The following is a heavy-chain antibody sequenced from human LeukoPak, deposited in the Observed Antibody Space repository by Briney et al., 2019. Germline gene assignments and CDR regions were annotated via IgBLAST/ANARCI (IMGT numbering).Heavy chain of an antibody. V-gene: IGHV1-8*02. Sequence: GASVKVSCKASGGTFSSYAISWVRQAPGQGLEWMGWMNPNSGNTGYAQKFQGRVTMTRNTSISTAYMELSSLRSEGTAVYYCARGRHGTKGEFDYWGQGTLVTVSS. CDR1: GGTFSSYA. J-gene: IGHJ4*02. D-gene: IGHD3-16*01. CDR2: MNPNSGNT. CDR3: ARGRHGTKGEFDY.